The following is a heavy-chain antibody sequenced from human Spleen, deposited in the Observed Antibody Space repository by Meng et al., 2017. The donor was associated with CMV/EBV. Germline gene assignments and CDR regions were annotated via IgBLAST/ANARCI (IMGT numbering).Heavy chain of an antibody. J-gene: IGHJ4*02. CDR2: IRYDGSNK. CDR3: ARERTSFLDY. V-gene: IGHV3-30*02. Sequence: GESLKISCAASGFTFSSYGMHWVRQAPGKGLEWVAFIRYDGSNKYYADSVKGRFTISRDNSKNTLYLQMNSLRAEDTAVYYCARERTSFLDYWGQGTLVTVSS. D-gene: IGHD6-6*01. CDR1: GFTFSSYG.